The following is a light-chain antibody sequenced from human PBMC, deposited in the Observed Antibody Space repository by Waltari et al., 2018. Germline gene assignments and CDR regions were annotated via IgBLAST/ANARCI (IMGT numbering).Light chain of an antibody. CDR2: GSS. J-gene: IGKJ1*01. Sequence: ETVMTQSPATLSVSPGARATLSCRASQSVSSKLAWYQQKPGQAPRLLIYGSSTRATGFPARFGGSGSGTEFTLTISSLQSEDFAVYYCHQYTDWPPTFGQGTKVEIK. V-gene: IGKV3-15*01. CDR1: QSVSSK. CDR3: HQYTDWPPT.